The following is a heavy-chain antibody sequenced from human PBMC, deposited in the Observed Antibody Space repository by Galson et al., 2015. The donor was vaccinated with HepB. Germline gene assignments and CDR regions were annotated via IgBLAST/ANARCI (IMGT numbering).Heavy chain of an antibody. J-gene: IGHJ5*02. Sequence: SVKVSCKASGYSFINYGITWVRQAPGRGLEWVGWFSGYNGRTIYAQRFQARVTMTTDTATSTAYLELTSLRSDDTAIYYCARDIYCSATSCLRSWTKTDTWGQGTLVTVSS. CDR1: GYSFINYG. CDR3: ARDIYCSATSCLRSWTKTDT. V-gene: IGHV1-18*01. CDR2: FSGYNGRT. D-gene: IGHD2-15*01.